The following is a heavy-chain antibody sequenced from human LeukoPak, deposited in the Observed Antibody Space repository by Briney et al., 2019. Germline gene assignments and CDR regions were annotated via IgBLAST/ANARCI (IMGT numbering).Heavy chain of an antibody. CDR1: GGSVSSAAYY. V-gene: IGHV4-30-4*01. J-gene: IGHJ4*02. D-gene: IGHD1-26*01. Sequence: PSETLSLTCAVSGGSVSSAAYYWSWIRQPPGKGLEWVGYISNNGRTYYNPSLKSRLTMSVDTSKNQFSLKLSSVTAADTAVYYCARARIVGATTPLNYWGQGTLVTVSS. CDR3: ARARIVGATTPLNY. CDR2: ISNNGRT.